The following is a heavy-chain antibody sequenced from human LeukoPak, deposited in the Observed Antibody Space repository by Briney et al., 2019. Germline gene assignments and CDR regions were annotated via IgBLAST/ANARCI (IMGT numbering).Heavy chain of an antibody. Sequence: GGSLRLSCVASGFTFSSYWMSWVRQAPGRGLEWVAKIKQDGSDKYYVDSVKGRFTISRDNAKNSLYLQMNSLRAEDTAVYYCARRYCSSTSCVYYYYYMDVWGKGTTVTGSS. CDR1: GFTFSSYW. CDR3: ARRYCSSTSCVYYYYYMDV. J-gene: IGHJ6*03. CDR2: IKQDGSDK. V-gene: IGHV3-7*01. D-gene: IGHD2-2*01.